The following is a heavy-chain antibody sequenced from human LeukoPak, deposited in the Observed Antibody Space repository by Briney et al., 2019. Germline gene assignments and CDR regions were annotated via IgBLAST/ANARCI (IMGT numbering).Heavy chain of an antibody. Sequence: AGGSLRLSCAASGFTFSSYSMNWVRQAPGKGLEWVSSISSSSSYIYYADSVKGRFTISRDNAKNSLYLQMNSLRAEDTAVYYCARDSSAPSEFDYWGQGTLVTVSS. CDR3: ARDSSAPSEFDY. CDR1: GFTFSSYS. D-gene: IGHD6-19*01. CDR2: ISSSSSYI. J-gene: IGHJ4*02. V-gene: IGHV3-21*01.